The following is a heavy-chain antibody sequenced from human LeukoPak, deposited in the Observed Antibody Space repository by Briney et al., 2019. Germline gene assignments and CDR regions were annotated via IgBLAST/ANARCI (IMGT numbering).Heavy chain of an antibody. CDR3: ARVGRWGLDAFDI. Sequence: PGGSLRLSCAASGFTFSSYWMSWVRQAPGKGLEWVSSISSSSSSIYYAGSVKGRFTISRDNAKNSLYLQMNSLRAEDTAVYYCARVGRWGLDAFDIWGQGTMVTVSS. D-gene: IGHD4-23*01. V-gene: IGHV3-21*01. CDR2: ISSSSSSI. J-gene: IGHJ3*02. CDR1: GFTFSSYW.